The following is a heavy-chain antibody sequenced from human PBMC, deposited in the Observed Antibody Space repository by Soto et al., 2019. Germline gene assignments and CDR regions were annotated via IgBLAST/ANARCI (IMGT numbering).Heavy chain of an antibody. D-gene: IGHD3-10*01. V-gene: IGHV3-74*01. CDR1: GFTFSGYW. J-gene: IGHJ4*02. CDR3: ARGASGAFYLDS. CDR2: INGDGLTT. Sequence: EVQLVESGGGLVQPGGSLRLSCAASGFTFSGYWIHWVGKAPGEGLVWVSRINGDGLTTNYADSVKGRFASSRDNRKNTLYLQMNSLGAEDTAVYYCARGASGAFYLDSWGQGTLVTVSS.